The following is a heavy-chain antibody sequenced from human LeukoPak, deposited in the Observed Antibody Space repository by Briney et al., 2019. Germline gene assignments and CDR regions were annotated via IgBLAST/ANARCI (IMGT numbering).Heavy chain of an antibody. CDR2: IYYSGRT. Sequence: SETLSLTCTVSGGYISSSSYYWGWVSQPPGKGLEWIGDIYYSGRTYYSSSLKSRLTISLDTSKNQFSLKVNSVTAADTAVYYCARRRYYDSTGYLDWGQGTLVSISP. V-gene: IGHV4-39*01. CDR1: GGYISSSSYY. D-gene: IGHD3-22*01. CDR3: ARRRYYDSTGYLD. J-gene: IGHJ1*01.